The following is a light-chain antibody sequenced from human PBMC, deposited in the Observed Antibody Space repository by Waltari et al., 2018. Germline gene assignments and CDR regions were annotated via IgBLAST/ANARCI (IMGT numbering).Light chain of an antibody. CDR3: QQYNDYPLT. CDR2: KAS. CDR1: QIISTW. Sequence: DIQMTQSPSTLSASVGDRVTITCRASQIISTWLAWYQQKPGKAPKLLIYKASGLESGIPSRFSGSGSRTEFTLTISSLQPDDFATYYCQQYNDYPLTFGGGTKVEIK. V-gene: IGKV1-5*03. J-gene: IGKJ4*01.